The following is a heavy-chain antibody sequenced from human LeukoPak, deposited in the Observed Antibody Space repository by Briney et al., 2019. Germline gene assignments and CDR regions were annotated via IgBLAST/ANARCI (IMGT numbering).Heavy chain of an antibody. CDR1: GFTFSCYA. J-gene: IGHJ6*03. CDR2: IKQDGSEK. D-gene: IGHD3-10*01. V-gene: IGHV3-7*01. CDR3: ARDYNAAPRPYYSYYMDV. Sequence: PGGSLRLSCAASGFTFSCYAMSWVRQAPGKWLEWVANIKQDGSEKYYVDSVKGRFTISRDNAKNSLYLQMNSLRAEDTAVYYCARDYNAAPRPYYSYYMDVWGKGTTVTVSS.